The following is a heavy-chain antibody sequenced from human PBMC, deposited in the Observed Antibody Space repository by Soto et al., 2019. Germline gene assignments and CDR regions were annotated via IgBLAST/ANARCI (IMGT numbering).Heavy chain of an antibody. V-gene: IGHV3-30-3*01. CDR1: GFTFSSYA. Sequence: QVQLVESGGGVVQPGRSLRLSCAASGFTFSSYAMHWVRQAPGKGLEWVAVISYDGSNKYYADSVKGRFTISRDNSKNTLYLQMNSLRPEDTAVYYCASGEMATIPGWGQGTLVTVSS. D-gene: IGHD3-10*01. CDR2: ISYDGSNK. CDR3: ASGEMATIPG. J-gene: IGHJ4*02.